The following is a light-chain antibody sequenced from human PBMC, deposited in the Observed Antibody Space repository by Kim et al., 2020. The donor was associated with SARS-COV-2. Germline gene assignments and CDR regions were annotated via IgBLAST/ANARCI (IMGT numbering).Light chain of an antibody. J-gene: IGLJ3*02. V-gene: IGLV1-47*01. CDR1: GPNIGSNY. Sequence: GHMATISDPGSGPNIGSNYVTWPHQGPGTAPKVLIYRNDQRPSGVPDRFSGSKSGTSASLAISGLRSEDEGDYYCAAWDDTLTAWMFGGGTQLTVL. CDR3: AAWDDTLTAWM. CDR2: RND.